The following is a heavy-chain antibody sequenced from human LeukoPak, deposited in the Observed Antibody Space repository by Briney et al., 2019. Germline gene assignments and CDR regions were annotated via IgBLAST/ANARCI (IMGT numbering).Heavy chain of an antibody. CDR3: ARQGPTWPFDY. D-gene: IGHD5-24*01. CDR1: GDSVSSNSAA. CDR2: TYYRSKWYN. Sequence: SQTLSLTCAISGDSVSSNSAAWKWVRQSPSRGLEWLGRTYYRSKWYNDYAVSVKSRLTINADTSKNQFSLLLHSVTPEDTAVYYCARQGPTWPFDYWGQGTLVTVSS. V-gene: IGHV6-1*01. J-gene: IGHJ4*02.